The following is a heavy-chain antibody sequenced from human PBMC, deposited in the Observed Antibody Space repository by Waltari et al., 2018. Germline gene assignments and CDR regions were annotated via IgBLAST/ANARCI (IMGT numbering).Heavy chain of an antibody. J-gene: IGHJ4*02. Sequence: QVQLQESGPGLVKPSQTMSLTCTVPGGSISSGDYFWSWIRQPPGKGLEWIGYIYYSGSTYYNPSLRSRVTISVDTSKNQFSLKLSSVAAADTAVYYCARAQYYDSGSYIAYWGQGTLVAVSS. CDR2: IYYSGST. CDR1: GGSISSGDYF. CDR3: ARAQYYDSGSYIAY. V-gene: IGHV4-30-4*01. D-gene: IGHD3-10*01.